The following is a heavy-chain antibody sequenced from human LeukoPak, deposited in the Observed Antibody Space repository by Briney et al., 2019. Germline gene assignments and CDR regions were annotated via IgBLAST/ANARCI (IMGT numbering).Heavy chain of an antibody. Sequence: QAGGSLRLSCAASGFTFSSYAMHWVRQAPGKGLEWVAVISYDGSNKYYADSVKGRFTISRDNSKNTLYLQMNSLRAEDTAVYYCANWVVPYFDYWGQGTLVTVSS. CDR3: ANWVVPYFDY. D-gene: IGHD2-15*01. CDR2: ISYDGSNK. CDR1: GFTFSSYA. V-gene: IGHV3-30-3*01. J-gene: IGHJ4*02.